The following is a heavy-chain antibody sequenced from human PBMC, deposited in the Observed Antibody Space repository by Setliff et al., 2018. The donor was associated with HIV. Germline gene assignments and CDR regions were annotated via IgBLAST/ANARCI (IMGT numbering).Heavy chain of an antibody. D-gene: IGHD1-26*01. CDR2: INCYSGDS. CDR1: GYSFFSYS. Sequence: ASVKVSCKASGYSFFSYSITWVRQAPGQGLEWVGWINCYSGDSKFPEKLQGRITMTADTSTSTAYMELRDLTSDDTAMYYCARATYSGSPNPPQDYWGQGTLVTVSS. V-gene: IGHV1-18*01. CDR3: ARATYSGSPNPPQDY. J-gene: IGHJ4*02.